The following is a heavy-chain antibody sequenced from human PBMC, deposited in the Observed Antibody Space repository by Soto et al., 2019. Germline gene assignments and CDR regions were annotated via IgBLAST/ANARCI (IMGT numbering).Heavy chain of an antibody. J-gene: IGHJ4*02. D-gene: IGHD3-10*01. CDR3: ARGGFTMVRGVHPADFDS. V-gene: IGHV3-21*01. Sequence: PGGSLRLSCAASGFTFSDKSMNWVRQAPGKGLEWVSSISSLNTYIYYADSVRGRFTISRDNAKNSLYLQMDSLRAEDTAVYYCARGGFTMVRGVHPADFDSWGQGTLVTVSS. CDR1: GFTFSDKS. CDR2: ISSLNTYI.